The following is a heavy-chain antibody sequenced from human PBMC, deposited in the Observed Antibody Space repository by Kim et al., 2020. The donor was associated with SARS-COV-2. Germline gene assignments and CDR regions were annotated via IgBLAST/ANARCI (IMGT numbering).Heavy chain of an antibody. CDR2: ISYDGSNK. V-gene: IGHV3-30-3*01. D-gene: IGHD3-10*01. CDR1: GFTFSSYA. J-gene: IGHJ6*02. Sequence: GGSLRLSCAASGFTFSSYAMHWVRQAPGKGLEWVAVISYDGSNKYYADSVKGRFTISRDNSKNTLYLQMNSLRAADTAVYYCARARQRITMVRGVNNPPGRWYCGMDVWGQGTTVTVSS. CDR3: ARARQRITMVRGVNNPPGRWYCGMDV.